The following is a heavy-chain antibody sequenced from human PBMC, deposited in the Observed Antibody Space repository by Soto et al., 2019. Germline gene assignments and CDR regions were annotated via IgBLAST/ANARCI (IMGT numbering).Heavy chain of an antibody. Sequence: GASVKVSCKASGYTFTSYGISWVRQAPGQGLEWMGWISAYNGNTNYAQKLQGRVTMTTDTSTSTAYMELRSLRSDDTAVYYCARGTRLELRGVWFDPWGQGTLVTVSS. CDR3: ARGTRLELRGVWFDP. J-gene: IGHJ5*02. D-gene: IGHD1-7*01. CDR2: ISAYNGNT. V-gene: IGHV1-18*01. CDR1: GYTFTSYG.